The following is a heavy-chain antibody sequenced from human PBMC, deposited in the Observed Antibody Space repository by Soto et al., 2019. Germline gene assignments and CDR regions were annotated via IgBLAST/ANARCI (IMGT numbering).Heavy chain of an antibody. D-gene: IGHD6-13*01. Sequence: SETLSLTCAVSGGSISSSNWWSWVRQPPGKGLEWIGEIYHSGSTNYNPSLKSRVTISVDKSKNQFSLKLSSVTAADTAVYYCARVSARRMSWFDPWGQGTLVTVSS. CDR3: ARVSARRMSWFDP. V-gene: IGHV4-4*02. J-gene: IGHJ5*02. CDR2: IYHSGST. CDR1: GGSISSSNW.